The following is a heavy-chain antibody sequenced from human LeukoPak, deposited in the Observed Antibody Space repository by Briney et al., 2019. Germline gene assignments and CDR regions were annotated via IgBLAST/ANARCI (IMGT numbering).Heavy chain of an antibody. J-gene: IGHJ4*02. CDR2: IKQDGSEK. CDR3: AREWASPSFDY. Sequence: QPGRSLRLSCAASGFTFSSYWMSWVRQAPGKGLEWVANIKQDGSEKSYVDSVKGRFTISRDNTKNSLYLQMNSLRAEDTAVYFCAREWASPSFDYWGQGTLVTVSS. V-gene: IGHV3-7*01. D-gene: IGHD1-26*01. CDR1: GFTFSSYW.